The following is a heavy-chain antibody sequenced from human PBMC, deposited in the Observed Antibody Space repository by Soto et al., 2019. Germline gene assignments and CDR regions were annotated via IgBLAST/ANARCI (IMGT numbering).Heavy chain of an antibody. V-gene: IGHV3-21*01. J-gene: IGHJ4*02. Sequence: GGSLRLSCAASGFTFSSYSMNWVRQAPGKGLEWVSSISSSSSYIYYADSVKGRFTISRDNAKNSLYLQMNSMRAEDTAVYYCARDYGGYDRGSHYWGQGTMVTVSS. D-gene: IGHD5-12*01. CDR1: GFTFSSYS. CDR2: ISSSSSYI. CDR3: ARDYGGYDRGSHY.